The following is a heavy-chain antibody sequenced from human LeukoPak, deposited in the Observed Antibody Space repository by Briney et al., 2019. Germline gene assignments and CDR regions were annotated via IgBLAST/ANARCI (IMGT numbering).Heavy chain of an antibody. CDR1: TGSIYSKY. Sequence: SVTVSLTCTVSTGSIYSKYWVWIRQPQGKGLVGWGDIKYKGSRNYKHSLKSRVTISVDTSKTHLSLKLTSVLAADTAIYYCVRRDNTGWNYFDYWGQGILVTVST. J-gene: IGHJ4*02. CDR3: VRRDNTGWNYFDY. V-gene: IGHV4-59*08. CDR2: IKYKGSR. D-gene: IGHD6-19*01.